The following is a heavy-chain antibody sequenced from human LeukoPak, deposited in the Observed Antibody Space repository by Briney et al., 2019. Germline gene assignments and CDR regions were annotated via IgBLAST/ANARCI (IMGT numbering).Heavy chain of an antibody. CDR1: GGSISSSSYY. D-gene: IGHD3-22*01. J-gene: IGHJ4*02. CDR2: IYYSGST. Sequence: SETLSLTCTVSGGSISSSSYYWGWIRQPPGKGLEWIGSIYYSGSTYYNPSLKSRVTISVDTSKNQFSLKLSSVTAADTAVYYCARAPHFFDTSGSRYYFDYWGQGALVTVSS. CDR3: ARAPHFFDTSGSRYYFDY. V-gene: IGHV4-39*07.